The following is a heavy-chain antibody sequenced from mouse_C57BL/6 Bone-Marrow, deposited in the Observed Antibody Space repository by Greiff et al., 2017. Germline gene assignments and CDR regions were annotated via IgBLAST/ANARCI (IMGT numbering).Heavy chain of an antibody. J-gene: IGHJ1*03. D-gene: IGHD1-1*01. CDR2: IDPSASYN. V-gene: IGHV1-50*01. Sequence: QVQLQQPGAELVKPGASVKLSCKASGYTFTSYWLQWVKQRPGPGLEWIGEIDPSASYNNYNQKFQGKATLTVATSSSTAYMQLSSLTSEDSAVYYCSRKDFCSTFDFWGTGTTVTVSS. CDR1: GYTFTSYW. CDR3: SRKDFCSTFDF.